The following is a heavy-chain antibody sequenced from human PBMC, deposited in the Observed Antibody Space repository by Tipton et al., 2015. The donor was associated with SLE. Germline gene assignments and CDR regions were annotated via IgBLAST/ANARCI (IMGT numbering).Heavy chain of an antibody. J-gene: IGHJ4*02. CDR2: INHSGGT. Sequence: TLSLTCAVYGGSFTGYYWSWIRQPPGKGLEWIGEINHSGGTHYNPSLKSRVTVSLDTSKNQFSLKLTSVTAADTAVYYCARDRPDSGSYYSDCWGQGTLVTVSS. CDR1: GGSFTGYY. D-gene: IGHD1-26*01. V-gene: IGHV4-34*01. CDR3: ARDRPDSGSYYSDC.